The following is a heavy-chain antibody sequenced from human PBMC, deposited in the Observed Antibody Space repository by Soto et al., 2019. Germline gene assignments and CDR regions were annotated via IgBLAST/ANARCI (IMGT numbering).Heavy chain of an antibody. CDR1: GYSISSGYY. CDR2: IYHSGST. CDR3: ARDHRKVRLHPSTYGMDV. J-gene: IGHJ6*02. V-gene: IGHV4-38-2*02. Sequence: PSETLSLTCAVSGYSISSGYYWGWIRQPPGKGLEWIGSIYHSGSTYYNPSLKSRVTISVDTSKNQFSLKLSSVTAADMAVYYCARDHRKVRLHPSTYGMDVWGQGTTVTVSS. D-gene: IGHD5-12*01.